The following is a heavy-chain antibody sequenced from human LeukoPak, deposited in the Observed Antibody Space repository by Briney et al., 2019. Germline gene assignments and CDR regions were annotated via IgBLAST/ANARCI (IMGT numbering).Heavy chain of an antibody. Sequence: SETLSLTCTVSGASLSGHYWIWIRQPPGRGLEWIGYVYSSGSTNYNPSLKSRVTMSVDTSKNQFSLKLSSVTAADTAVYYCARDSSGYNWFDPWGQGTLVTVSS. CDR1: GASLSGHY. CDR2: VYSSGST. D-gene: IGHD3-22*01. V-gene: IGHV4-59*11. J-gene: IGHJ5*02. CDR3: ARDSSGYNWFDP.